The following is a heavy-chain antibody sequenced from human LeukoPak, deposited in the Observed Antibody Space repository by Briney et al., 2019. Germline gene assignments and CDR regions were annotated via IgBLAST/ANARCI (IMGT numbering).Heavy chain of an antibody. CDR3: ARGGKSIAARPPYYYGMDV. CDR2: VNHSGST. J-gene: IGHJ6*02. Sequence: DPSEILSLTCAVYGASFSGYYWSWIRKPPGKGLEWIGEVNHSGSTNYNPSPKSRVTISVDTSKNQFSLKLSSVTAADTAVYYCARGGKSIAARPPYYYGMDVWGQGTTVTVSS. CDR1: GASFSGYY. V-gene: IGHV4-34*01. D-gene: IGHD6-6*01.